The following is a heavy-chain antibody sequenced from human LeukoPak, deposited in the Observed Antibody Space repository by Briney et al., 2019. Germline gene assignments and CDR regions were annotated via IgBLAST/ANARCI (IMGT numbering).Heavy chain of an antibody. CDR2: ISYSGGT. D-gene: IGHD3-22*01. J-gene: IGHJ6*02. V-gene: IGHV4-59*01. CDR1: GGSISSYY. CDR3: ARGGGYSYDSSGYYPSGMDV. Sequence: SETLSLTCTVFGGSISSYYWSWIRQPPGKGLEWIGYISYSGGTNFNPSLKSRVTMSVDTSKNQFSLKLSSVTAAGTAVYYCARGGGYSYDSSGYYPSGMDVWGQGTTVTVPS.